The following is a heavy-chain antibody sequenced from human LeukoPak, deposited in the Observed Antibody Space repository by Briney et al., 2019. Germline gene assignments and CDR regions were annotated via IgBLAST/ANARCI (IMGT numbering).Heavy chain of an antibody. CDR1: GFTFSSYG. CDR3: ARASSSGWFGNWFDP. D-gene: IGHD6-19*01. V-gene: IGHV3-33*01. CDR2: IWYDGSNK. Sequence: GGSLRLSCAASGFTFSSYGMHWVRQAPGKGLEWVAVIWYDGSNKYYADSVKGRFTISRDNSKNTLYLQMNSLRAEGTAVYYCARASSSGWFGNWFDPWGQGTLVTVSS. J-gene: IGHJ5*02.